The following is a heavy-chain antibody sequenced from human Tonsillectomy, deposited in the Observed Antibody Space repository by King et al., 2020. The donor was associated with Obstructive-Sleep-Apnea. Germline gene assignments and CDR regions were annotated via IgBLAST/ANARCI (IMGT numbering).Heavy chain of an antibody. J-gene: IGHJ4*02. D-gene: IGHD1-26*01. V-gene: IGHV3-30*18. Sequence: VQLVESGGGVVQPGRSLRLSCAASGFTFSSYGMHWVRQAPGKGLEWVAVISYDGSNKYYADSVKGRFTISRDNSKNSLYLQMNSLRAEDTAVYYCAKGYRGWDLLVDYWGQGTLVTVSS. CDR2: ISYDGSNK. CDR3: AKGYRGWDLLVDY. CDR1: GFTFSSYG.